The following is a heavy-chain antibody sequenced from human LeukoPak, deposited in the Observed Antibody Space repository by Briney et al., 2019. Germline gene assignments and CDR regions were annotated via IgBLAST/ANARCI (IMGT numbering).Heavy chain of an antibody. V-gene: IGHV3-64*01. CDR3: ARPTNGT. CDR2: ISSNGGST. J-gene: IGHJ5*02. D-gene: IGHD2-8*01. CDR1: GFTFSSYA. Sequence: GGSLRLSCAASGFTFSSYAMHWVRQAPGKGLEYVSAISSNGGSTYYANSVKGRFTISRDNSKNTLYLQMGSLRAEDMAVNYCARPTNGTWGQGILVTVSS.